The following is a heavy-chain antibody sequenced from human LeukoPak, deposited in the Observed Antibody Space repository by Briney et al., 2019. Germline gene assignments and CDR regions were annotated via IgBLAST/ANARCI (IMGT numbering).Heavy chain of an antibody. V-gene: IGHV3-23*01. D-gene: IGHD1/OR15-1a*01. J-gene: IGHJ4*02. CDR3: AKVRSGNNYYFDY. Sequence: PGGSLRLSCAASGFTFSSYWMHWVRQAPGKGLEWVSGMSASGSHTHSADFVKGRFTISRDNFKNTLYLQMNGLRVEDTAVYYCAKVRSGNNYYFDYWGQGTLVTVSS. CDR1: GFTFSSYW. CDR2: MSASGSHT.